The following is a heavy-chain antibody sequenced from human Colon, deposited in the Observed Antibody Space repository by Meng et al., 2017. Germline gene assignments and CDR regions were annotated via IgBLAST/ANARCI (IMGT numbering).Heavy chain of an antibody. CDR2: INHSGST. Sequence: QAQLQVRGAGPLKPSETLSLTCAVYGWAFSYYYWRWIRQPPGKGLGWIGEINHSGSTNYNPSLKSRVTISVDTSKSQFSLKLSSVTAADTAVYYCARKKWVGASGGFDYWGQGTLVTVSS. CDR3: ARKKWVGASGGFDY. V-gene: IGHV4-34*01. CDR1: GWAFSYYY. J-gene: IGHJ4*02. D-gene: IGHD1-26*01.